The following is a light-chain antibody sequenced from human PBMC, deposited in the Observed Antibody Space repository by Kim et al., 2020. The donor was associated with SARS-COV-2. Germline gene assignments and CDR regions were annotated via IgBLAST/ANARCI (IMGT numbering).Light chain of an antibody. Sequence: EIVLTQSPGTLSLSLGERATLSCRASQSVSGSYLAWYQQKPGQAPRLLIYGASSRATGIPDRFSGSGSATDLTLTISRLEPEDFAVYYCQQYDSSYTFGQGTKLEI. J-gene: IGKJ2*01. CDR3: QQYDSSYT. CDR1: QSVSGSY. V-gene: IGKV3-20*01. CDR2: GAS.